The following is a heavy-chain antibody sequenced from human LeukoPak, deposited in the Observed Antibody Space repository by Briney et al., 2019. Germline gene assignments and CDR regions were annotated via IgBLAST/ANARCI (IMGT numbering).Heavy chain of an antibody. CDR3: AKAAGSSSWYWGSDY. D-gene: IGHD6-13*01. CDR2: ISGSGGTT. J-gene: IGHJ4*02. Sequence: PGGSLRLSCAASGFIFSSHAMSWVRQAPGKGLEWVSGISGSGGTTYYADSVKGRFTISRDNSKNTLYLQMNSLRAEDTAVYYCAKAAGSSSWYWGSDYWGQGTLVTVSS. CDR1: GFIFSSHA. V-gene: IGHV3-23*01.